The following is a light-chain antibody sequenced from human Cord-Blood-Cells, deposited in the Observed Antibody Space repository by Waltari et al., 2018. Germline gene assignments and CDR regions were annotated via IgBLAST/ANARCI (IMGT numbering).Light chain of an antibody. Sequence: QSALTQPASVSGSPGQSITISCTGTSSDVGSYNLVSWYPQHPGKAPKLMIYEGSKRASGVSNRFSGSKSGNTAYLTISGLQAEDEADYYCCSYAGSSTFEVFGGGTKLTVL. CDR1: SSDVGSYNL. V-gene: IGLV2-23*03. CDR2: EGS. CDR3: CSYAGSSTFEV. J-gene: IGLJ3*02.